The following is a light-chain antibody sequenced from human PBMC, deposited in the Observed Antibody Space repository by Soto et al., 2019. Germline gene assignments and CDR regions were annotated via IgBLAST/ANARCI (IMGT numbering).Light chain of an antibody. CDR1: SSNIGAGYD. CDR2: GNS. J-gene: IGLJ2*01. Sequence: QAVVTQPPSVSGAPGQRVTISCTGSSSNIGAGYDVHWYQQLPGTAPKLLIYGNSNRPSGVPDRFSGSKSGTSASLAITGLRAEDEADYYCQSYDSSLSGSQDVVFGGGTKLTVL. V-gene: IGLV1-40*01. CDR3: QSYDSSLSGSQDVV.